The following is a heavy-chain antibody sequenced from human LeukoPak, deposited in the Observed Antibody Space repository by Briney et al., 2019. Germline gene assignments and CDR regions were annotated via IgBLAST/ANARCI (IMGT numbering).Heavy chain of an antibody. V-gene: IGHV3-74*01. CDR2: IKSDGGT. CDR3: ARAPSEIGGYYPEYFRH. D-gene: IGHD3-22*01. CDR1: GCTFSPYW. J-gene: IGHJ1*01. Sequence: RGSLRLSCAASGCTFSPYWMHWVRPAPGKELVWVSRIKSDGGTNYADSVKGRFTISKDNAKKTVSLQKNSLRPEDTGVYYCARAPSEIGGYYPEYFRHWGQGTLVTVSS.